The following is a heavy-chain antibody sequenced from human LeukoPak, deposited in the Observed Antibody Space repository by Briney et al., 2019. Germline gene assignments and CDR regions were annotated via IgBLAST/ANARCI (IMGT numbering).Heavy chain of an antibody. D-gene: IGHD3-10*01. Sequence: SVKVSCTASGYTFTGYHLHWVRQAPGQRLEWMGRIKPYSGDTNNAQHSQGRVSMTWNRPISTAYMDLSSLTSDDTAVYCCARDLEGYYYGSGNYPQWGQGTLVTVSS. J-gene: IGHJ4*02. CDR3: ARDLEGYYYGSGNYPQ. V-gene: IGHV1-2*02. CDR2: IKPYSGDT. CDR1: GYTFTGYH.